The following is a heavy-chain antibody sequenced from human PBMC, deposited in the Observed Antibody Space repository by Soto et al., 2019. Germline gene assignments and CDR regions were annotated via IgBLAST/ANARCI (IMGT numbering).Heavy chain of an antibody. CDR1: GFTFSTYA. D-gene: IGHD2-15*01. J-gene: IGHJ4*02. V-gene: IGHV3-23*01. Sequence: PGGALRLSCAASGFTFSTYAMTWVRQAPGKGLEWVSAISASGGSTYYADSVKGRFTISRDNSKNTLYLQMNSLRDEDTAVYYCARDGVIAANFDYWGQGTLVTVSS. CDR3: ARDGVIAANFDY. CDR2: ISASGGST.